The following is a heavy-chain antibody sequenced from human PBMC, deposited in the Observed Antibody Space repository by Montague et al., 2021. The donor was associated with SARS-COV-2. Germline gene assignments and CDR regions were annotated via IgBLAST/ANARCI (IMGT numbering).Heavy chain of an antibody. CDR3: ARVKRVYYYGLGVSAHFDY. CDR1: GGSISSYY. CDR2: IYHSWST. Sequence: SETLSLTCTVSGGSISSYYWSWIRQPPGKGLEWIWYIYHSWSTNYNPSLKSRVTISVDTSKNQFSLKLSSVTAADTAVYYCARVKRVYYYGLGVSAHFDYWGQGTLVTVSS. D-gene: IGHD3-10*01. J-gene: IGHJ4*02. V-gene: IGHV4-59*01.